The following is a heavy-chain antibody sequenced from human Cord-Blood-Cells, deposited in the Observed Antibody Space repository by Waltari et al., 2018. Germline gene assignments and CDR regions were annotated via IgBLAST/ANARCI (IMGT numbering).Heavy chain of an antibody. J-gene: IGHJ4*02. Sequence: QLQLQESGPGLVKPSETLSPTCTVPGGSISSSRYYWGWIRQPPGKGLEWIGSIYYSGSTYYNPSLKSRVTISVDTSKNQFSLKLSSVTAADTAVYYCARISGSGWYFDYWGQGTLVTVSS. CDR2: IYYSGST. CDR3: ARISGSGWYFDY. D-gene: IGHD6-19*01. V-gene: IGHV4-39*01. CDR1: GGSISSSRYY.